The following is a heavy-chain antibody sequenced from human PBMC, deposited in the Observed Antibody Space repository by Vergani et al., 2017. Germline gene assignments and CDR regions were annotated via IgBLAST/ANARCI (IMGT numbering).Heavy chain of an antibody. CDR2: IFRSGTT. V-gene: IGHV4-31*03. CDR3: ARENVVIARIFDF. CDR1: GDSLSSSDHY. D-gene: IGHD2-21*01. Sequence: QVQLQESGPGLLKPSQTLSPTSTVSGDSLSSSDHYWSWIRQPSDNGLELVGHIFRSGTTYYNPSLKSRLIMSVDTSKNQFSLKLTSVTAADTAMYYCARENVVIARIFDFGGQGTLVTVSS. J-gene: IGHJ4*02.